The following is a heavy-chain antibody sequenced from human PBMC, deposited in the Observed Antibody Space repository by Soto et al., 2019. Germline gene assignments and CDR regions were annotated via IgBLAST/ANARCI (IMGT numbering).Heavy chain of an antibody. Sequence: ASVKVSCKASGYTFTSYDINWVRQATGQGLEWMGWMNPNSGNTGYARKFQGRVTMTRNTSISTAYMELSSLRSEDTAVYYCARDLGVGSPYYDYVWGSYRRDAFDIWGQGTMVTVSS. J-gene: IGHJ3*02. CDR2: MNPNSGNT. CDR1: GYTFTSYD. V-gene: IGHV1-8*01. CDR3: ARDLGVGSPYYDYVWGSYRRDAFDI. D-gene: IGHD3-16*02.